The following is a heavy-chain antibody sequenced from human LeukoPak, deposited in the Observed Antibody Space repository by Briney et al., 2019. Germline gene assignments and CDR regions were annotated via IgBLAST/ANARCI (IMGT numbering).Heavy chain of an antibody. Sequence: SETLSLTCTVSGDSISNYYWSWIRQPAGKGLEWIGRIYTSGSTNYNPSLKSRVTISVDTSKNQFSLKLSSVTAADTAVYYCARDIVVVKNNWFDPWGQGTLVTVSS. CDR2: IYTSGST. J-gene: IGHJ5*02. V-gene: IGHV4-4*07. D-gene: IGHD3-22*01. CDR3: ARDIVVVKNNWFDP. CDR1: GDSISNYY.